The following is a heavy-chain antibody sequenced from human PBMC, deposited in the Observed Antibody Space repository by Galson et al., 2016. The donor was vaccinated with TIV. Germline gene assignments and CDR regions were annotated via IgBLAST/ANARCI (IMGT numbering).Heavy chain of an antibody. J-gene: IGHJ6*02. V-gene: IGHV2-70*11. CDR3: ARASSDYFYNYGMDV. Sequence: PALVKPTQTLTLTCTFSGFSLSRSRMCVTWMRQPPGKALEWLARIDGDDDTYYNNFLATRLFITKDTSRNQVVLTLTNLYPADAATDYCARASSDYFYNYGMDVWGQGTTVTVS. CDR1: GFSLSRSRMC. D-gene: IGHD6-19*01. CDR2: IDGDDDT.